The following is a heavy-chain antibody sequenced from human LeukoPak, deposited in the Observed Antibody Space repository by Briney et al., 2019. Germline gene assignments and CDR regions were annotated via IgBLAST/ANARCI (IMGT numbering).Heavy chain of an antibody. V-gene: IGHV4-39*01. J-gene: IGHJ4*02. CDR1: GGSISSSSYY. CDR3: ARLGGPHYYFDY. Sequence: PSETLSLTCTVSGGSISSSSYYWGWIRQPPGKGLEWIGSIYYSGSTYYNPSLKSRVTISVDTSKNQFSLKLSSVTAADTAVYYCARLGGPHYYFDYWGQGTLVTVSS. CDR2: IYYSGST.